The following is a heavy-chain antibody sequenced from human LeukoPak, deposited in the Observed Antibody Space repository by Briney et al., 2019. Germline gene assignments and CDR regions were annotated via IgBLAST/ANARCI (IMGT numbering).Heavy chain of an antibody. J-gene: IGHJ4*02. CDR2: INPNSGGT. V-gene: IGHV1-2*02. CDR1: GYTFTGYY. CDR3: ARVTDTAMVIDY. D-gene: IGHD5-18*01. Sequence: ASVKVSCKASGYTFTGYYMHWVRQAPGQGIEWMGWINPNSGGTNYAQKFQGRVTMTRDTSISTAYMELSRLRSDDTAVYYCARVTDTAMVIDYWGQGTLVTVSS.